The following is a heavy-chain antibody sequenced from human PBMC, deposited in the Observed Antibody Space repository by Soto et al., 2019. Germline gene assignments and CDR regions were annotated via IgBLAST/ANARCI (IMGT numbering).Heavy chain of an antibody. Sequence: GGSLRLSCAASGFTCSSYDMSWVRQAPGKGLEWVSTIPVGGNTHYPDSVKGRFTISRDNSKNTVFLQMNSLTAGDTAVYYCAKATATGGGAFDICGQGTMVTVSS. CDR1: GFTCSSYD. CDR2: IPVGGNT. J-gene: IGHJ3*02. D-gene: IGHD2-8*02. V-gene: IGHV3-23*01. CDR3: AKATATGGGAFDI.